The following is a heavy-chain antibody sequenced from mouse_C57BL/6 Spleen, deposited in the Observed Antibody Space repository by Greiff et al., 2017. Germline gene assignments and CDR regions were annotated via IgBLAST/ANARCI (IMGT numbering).Heavy chain of an antibody. Sequence: QVQLQQPGAELVMPGASVKLSCKASGYTFTSYWMHWVQQRPGQGLEWIGEIDPSGSYTNYNQKFKGKFTLTVDKSSSTAYMQLSSLTSENSAVYYGESSSGYYYYAMDYWGQGTSVTVSS. CDR3: ESSSGYYYYAMDY. D-gene: IGHD3-2*02. V-gene: IGHV1-69*01. CDR1: GYTFTSYW. CDR2: IDPSGSYT. J-gene: IGHJ4*01.